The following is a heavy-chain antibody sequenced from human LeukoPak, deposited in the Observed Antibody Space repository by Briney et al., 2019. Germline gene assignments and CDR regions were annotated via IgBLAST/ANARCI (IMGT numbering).Heavy chain of an antibody. CDR3: ARFRSSYGDSYYYGMDV. D-gene: IGHD4-17*01. CDR1: GITLSNYG. Sequence: GGSLRLSCAVSGITLSNYGMSWVRQAPGKGLEWVAGISGSGGGAQYADSVKGRFTISRDNAKNRLYLHMNSLRAEDTAVYYCARFRSSYGDSYYYGMDVWGQGTTVTVSS. V-gene: IGHV3-23*01. J-gene: IGHJ6*02. CDR2: ISGSGGGA.